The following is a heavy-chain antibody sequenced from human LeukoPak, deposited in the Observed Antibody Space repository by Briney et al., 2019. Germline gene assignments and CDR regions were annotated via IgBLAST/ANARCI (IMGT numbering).Heavy chain of an antibody. Sequence: SETLSLTCTVSGGSISSYYWSWIRQPPGEGPEWIGHIQHSGATHYNSSLKSRATISMDRSKNQFSLNLNSVTAADTAVYYCASPMTFMVRGLHGIDGFNIWGQGTMVTVSS. CDR3: ASPMTFMVRGLHGIDGFNI. V-gene: IGHV4-59*12. J-gene: IGHJ3*02. CDR1: GGSISSYY. CDR2: IQHSGAT. D-gene: IGHD3-10*01.